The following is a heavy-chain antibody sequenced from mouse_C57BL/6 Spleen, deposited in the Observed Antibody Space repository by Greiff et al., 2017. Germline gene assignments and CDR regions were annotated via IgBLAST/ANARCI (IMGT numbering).Heavy chain of an antibody. D-gene: IGHD4-1*01. V-gene: IGHV5-17*01. CDR1: GFTFSDYG. J-gene: IGHJ1*03. CDR2: ISSGSSTN. CDR3: AREGSGDWDFDV. Sequence: EVQLVESGGGLVKPGGSLKLSCAASGFTFSDYGMHWVRQAPEKGLEWVAYISSGSSTNYYADTVKGRFTISRDNAKNTLFLQMTSLRSEDTAMYFCAREGSGDWDFDVWGTGTTVTVSS.